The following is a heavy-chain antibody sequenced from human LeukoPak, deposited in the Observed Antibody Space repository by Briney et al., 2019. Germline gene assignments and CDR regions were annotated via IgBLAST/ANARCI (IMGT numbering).Heavy chain of an antibody. CDR3: AKLVPSDDFWSGYLGWFDP. D-gene: IGHD3-3*01. CDR2: ISGSGGST. V-gene: IGHV3-23*01. J-gene: IGHJ5*02. Sequence: GGSLRLSCAASGFTFSNYAMNWVCQAPGKGLEWVSAISGSGGSTYYADSVKGRFTISSDNSKNTLYVQMNSLRAEDTAVYYCAKLVPSDDFWSGYLGWFDPWGQGTLVTVSS. CDR1: GFTFSNYA.